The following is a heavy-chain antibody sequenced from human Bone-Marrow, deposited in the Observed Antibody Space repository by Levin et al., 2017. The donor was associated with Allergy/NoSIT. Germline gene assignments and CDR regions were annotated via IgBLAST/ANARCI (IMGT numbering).Heavy chain of an antibody. CDR1: GFTFSSYW. Sequence: PGGSLRLSCAASGFTFSSYWMHWVRQAPGKGLVWVSRINSDGSSTSYADSVKGRFTISRDNAKNTLYLQMNSLRAEDTAVYYCARDNPWAYDFWSGNLYYFDYWGQGTLVTVSS. D-gene: IGHD3-3*01. CDR2: INSDGSST. V-gene: IGHV3-74*01. CDR3: ARDNPWAYDFWSGNLYYFDY. J-gene: IGHJ4*02.